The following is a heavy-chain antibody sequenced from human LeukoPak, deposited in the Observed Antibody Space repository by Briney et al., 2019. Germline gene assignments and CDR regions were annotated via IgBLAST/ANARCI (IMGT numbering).Heavy chain of an antibody. CDR2: INHSGST. CDR1: GRSFSGYY. J-gene: IGHJ4*02. CDR3: ARGRGFAPYFDY. D-gene: IGHD3-10*01. V-gene: IGHV4-34*01. Sequence: SETLSLTCAVYGRSFSGYYWSWIRQPPGKGLEWIGEINHSGSTNYNPSLKSRVTISVDTSKNQFSLKLSSVTAADTAVYYCARGRGFAPYFDYWGQGTLVTVSS.